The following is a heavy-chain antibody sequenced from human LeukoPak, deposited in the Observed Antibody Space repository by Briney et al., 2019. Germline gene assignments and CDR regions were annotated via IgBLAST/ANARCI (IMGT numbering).Heavy chain of an antibody. J-gene: IGHJ5*02. V-gene: IGHV3-23*01. CDR2: ISGSGGST. CDR3: ARGNWNPHVDNNWFDP. Sequence: PGGSLRLSCAASGFTFSSYGMSWVRQAPGKGLEWVSAISGSGGSTYYADSVKGRFTISRDNSKNTLYLQMNSLRAEDTAVYYCARGNWNPHVDNNWFDPWGQGTLVTVSS. D-gene: IGHD1-1*01. CDR1: GFTFSSYG.